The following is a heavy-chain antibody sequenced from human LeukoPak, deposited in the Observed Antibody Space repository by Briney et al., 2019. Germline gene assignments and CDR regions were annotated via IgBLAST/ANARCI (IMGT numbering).Heavy chain of an antibody. J-gene: IGHJ4*02. CDR3: AREGSMTARPFVSIDY. CDR2: IHISGNT. CDR1: GGSLSTYY. Sequence: PSETLSLTCTVSGGSLSTYYWSWIRQPAGKGLEWIGRIHISGNTDYNPSLESRVTMSVHTSKNQFSLKLTSVTAADTAVYYCAREGSMTARPFVSIDYWGQGTLVTVSS. V-gene: IGHV4-4*07. D-gene: IGHD6-6*01.